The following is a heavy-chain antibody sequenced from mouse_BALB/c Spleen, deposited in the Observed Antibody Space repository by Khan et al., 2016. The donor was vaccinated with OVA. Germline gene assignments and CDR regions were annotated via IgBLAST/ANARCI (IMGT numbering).Heavy chain of an antibody. CDR1: GYTFTSYW. CDR2: IGPGSNNA. V-gene: IGHV1S41*01. J-gene: IGHJ4*01. Sequence: DLVKPGASVKLSCKASGYTFTSYWINWIKQRPGQGLEWIGRIGPGSNNAYYSDMFTGKATLTVDTYSNTAYIQLSILSTEDSAGYFCDSENYYGRICYAMDYWGQGTSVTGS. CDR3: DSENYYGRICYAMDY. D-gene: IGHD1-1*01.